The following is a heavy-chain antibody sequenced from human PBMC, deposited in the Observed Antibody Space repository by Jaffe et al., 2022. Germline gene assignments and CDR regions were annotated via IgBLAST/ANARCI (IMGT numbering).Heavy chain of an antibody. CDR1: GGSISSSSYY. J-gene: IGHJ4*02. V-gene: IGHV4-39*01. CDR3: ARRTTVGYFDY. Sequence: QLQLQESGPGLVKPSETLSLTCTVSGGSISSSSYYWGWIRQPPGKGLEWIGSIYYSGSTYYNPSLKSRVTISVDTSKNQFSLKLSSVTAADTAVYYCARRTTVGYFDYWGQGTLVTVSS. CDR2: IYYSGST. D-gene: IGHD4-4*01.